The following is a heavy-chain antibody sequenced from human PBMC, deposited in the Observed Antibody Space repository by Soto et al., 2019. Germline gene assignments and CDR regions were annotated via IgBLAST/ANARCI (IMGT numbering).Heavy chain of an antibody. V-gene: IGHV3-7*02. CDR2: IKQDGSEK. D-gene: IGHD5-12*01. CDR1: GFTFSSYW. J-gene: IGHJ6*02. CDR3: AIEMATINYYYGMDV. Sequence: GGSLRLSCAASGFTFSSYWMSWVRQAPGKGLEWVANIKQDGSEKYYVDSVKGRFTISRDNAKNSLYLQMNSLRAEDTAVYYCAIEMATINYYYGMDVWGQGTTVTVSS.